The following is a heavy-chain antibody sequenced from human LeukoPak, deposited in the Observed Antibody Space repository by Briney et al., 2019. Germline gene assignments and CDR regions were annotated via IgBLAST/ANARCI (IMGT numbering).Heavy chain of an antibody. D-gene: IGHD2/OR15-2a*01. CDR3: TTFAFDI. CDR1: GFTFNNYA. J-gene: IGHJ3*02. CDR2: IGGSGANT. V-gene: IGHV3-23*01. Sequence: TGGSLRLSCAASGFTFNNYAMNWVRQAPGKGLEWVSGIGGSGANTYYADSVKGRFTISRDNSKNTLYLQMNSLRAEDTAVYYCTTFAFDIWGQGTMVTVSS.